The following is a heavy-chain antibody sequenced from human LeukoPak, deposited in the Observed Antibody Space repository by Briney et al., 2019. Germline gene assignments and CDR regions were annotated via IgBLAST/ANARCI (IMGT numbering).Heavy chain of an antibody. Sequence: GASVKVSCKASGYTFTGYYIHWVRQASGQGLEWMGWINPNSGDTNYTQKFQGRVTMTRDTSISTAYMELSRLRSDDTAVYYCARVVGATRYYYYMDVWGKGTTVAISS. CDR1: GYTFTGYY. CDR2: INPNSGDT. V-gene: IGHV1-2*02. CDR3: ARVVGATRYYYYMDV. D-gene: IGHD1-26*01. J-gene: IGHJ6*03.